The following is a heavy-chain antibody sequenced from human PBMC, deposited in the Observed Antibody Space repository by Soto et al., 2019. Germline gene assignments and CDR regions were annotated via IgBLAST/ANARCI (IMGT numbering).Heavy chain of an antibody. V-gene: IGHV3-15*07. CDR3: TTGPRGWYYDSSGSHDY. Sequence: GGSLRLSCAASGFTFSNAWMNWVRQAPGKGLEWVGRIKSKTDGGTTDYAAPVKGRFTISRDDSKNTLYLQMNSLKTEDTAVYYCTTGPRGWYYDSSGSHDYWGQGTLVTVSS. CDR2: IKSKTDGGTT. J-gene: IGHJ4*02. CDR1: GFTFSNAW. D-gene: IGHD3-22*01.